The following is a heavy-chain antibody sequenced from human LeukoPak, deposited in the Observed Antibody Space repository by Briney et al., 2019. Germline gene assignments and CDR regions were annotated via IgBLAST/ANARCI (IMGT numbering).Heavy chain of an antibody. D-gene: IGHD2-15*01. CDR1: GYTFTGYY. CDR2: INPNSGGT. CDR3: ARGVLSGYSYYFDY. J-gene: IGHJ4*02. Sequence: ASVKVSCKASGYTFTGYYMHWVRQAPGQGLEWMGWINPNSGGTNYAQKFQGRVTMTRDTSISTAYMELSSLRSEDTAVYYCARGVLSGYSYYFDYWGQGTLVTVSS. V-gene: IGHV1-2*02.